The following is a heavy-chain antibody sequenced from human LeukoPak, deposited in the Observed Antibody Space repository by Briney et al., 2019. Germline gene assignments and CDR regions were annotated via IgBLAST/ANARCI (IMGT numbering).Heavy chain of an antibody. CDR1: GYTFTGYY. D-gene: IGHD2-15*01. J-gene: IGHJ4*02. CDR3: ARPRYCSGGSCYSGPWGY. CDR2: IIPIFGTA. V-gene: IGHV1-69*13. Sequence: GASVKVPCKASGYTFTGYYMHWVRQAPGQGLEWMGGIIPIFGTANYAQKFQGRVTITADESTSTAYMELSSLRSEDTAVYYCARPRYCSGGSCYSGPWGYWGQGTLVTVSS.